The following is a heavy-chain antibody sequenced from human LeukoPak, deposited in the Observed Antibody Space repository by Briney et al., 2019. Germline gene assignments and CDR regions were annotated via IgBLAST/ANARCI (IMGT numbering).Heavy chain of an antibody. D-gene: IGHD4-23*01. Sequence: GASVKVSCTASGYTFTSYGISWVRQAPGQGLEWMGWISAYSGDTNYAQKFQGRVTITADESTSTAYMELSSLRSEDTAVYYCASSGGNSLFPRHYYYYGMDVWGQGTTVTVSS. V-gene: IGHV1-18*01. CDR1: GYTFTSYG. CDR2: ISAYSGDT. J-gene: IGHJ6*02. CDR3: ASSGGNSLFPRHYYYYGMDV.